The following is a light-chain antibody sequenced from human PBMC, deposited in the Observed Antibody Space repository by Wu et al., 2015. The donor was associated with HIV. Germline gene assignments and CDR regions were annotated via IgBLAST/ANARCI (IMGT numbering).Light chain of an antibody. J-gene: IGKJ4*01. CDR1: QSISTS. CDR3: QQRTSWPLT. V-gene: IGKV3-11*01. Sequence: EIVLTQSPATLSLSPGERATLSCRASQSISTSLAWYQQKPGQAPRLLMSDASNRATGIPARFIGSGSGTDFTLTISSLEPEDFAVYYCQQRTSWPLTFGGGTKVEI. CDR2: DAS.